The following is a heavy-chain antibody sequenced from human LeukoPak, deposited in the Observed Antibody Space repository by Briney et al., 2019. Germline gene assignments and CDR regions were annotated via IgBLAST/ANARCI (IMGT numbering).Heavy chain of an antibody. CDR3: ARGLKPGVDY. CDR1: GGSFGGYY. V-gene: IGHV4-34*01. Sequence: SETLSLTCAVYGGSFGGYYWSWIRQPPGKGLEWIGEINHSGSTNYNPSLKSRVTISVDTSKNQFSLKLSSVTAADTAVYYCARGLKPGVDYWGQGTLVTVSS. CDR2: INHSGST. J-gene: IGHJ4*02.